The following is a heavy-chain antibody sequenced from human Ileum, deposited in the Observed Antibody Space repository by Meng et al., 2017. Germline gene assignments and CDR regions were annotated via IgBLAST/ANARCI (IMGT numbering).Heavy chain of an antibody. D-gene: IGHD3-10*01. V-gene: IGHV1-8*01. Sequence: QFQLVQSEAEVRYPGASAKVFCTASGYTFTSYDIHWVRQAPGQGLEWMGWMSPNSGNTGYSQNFQGRVTLTRSTPLRTVYMELSSLQSEDTAVYYCARVVSSGTFGDWFDPWGQGTLVTVSS. CDR1: GYTFTSYD. CDR3: ARVVSSGTFGDWFDP. CDR2: MSPNSGNT. J-gene: IGHJ5*02.